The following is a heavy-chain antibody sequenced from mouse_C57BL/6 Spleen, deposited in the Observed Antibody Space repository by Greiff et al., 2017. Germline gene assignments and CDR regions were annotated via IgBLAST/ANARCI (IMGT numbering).Heavy chain of an antibody. V-gene: IGHV1-82*01. CDR1: GYSFSSSW. CDR2: IYPGDGDT. J-gene: IGHJ2*01. Sequence: QVQLQQSGPELVKPGASVKISCKASGYSFSSSWMNWVKQRPGKGLEWIGRIYPGDGDTNYNGKFKGKATLTADKSSSTAYMQLSSLTSEDSAVYFCARIGSSYDENYFDYWGQGTTLTVSS. D-gene: IGHD1-1*01. CDR3: ARIGSSYDENYFDY.